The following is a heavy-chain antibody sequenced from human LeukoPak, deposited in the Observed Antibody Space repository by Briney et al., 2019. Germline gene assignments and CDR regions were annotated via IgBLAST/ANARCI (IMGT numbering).Heavy chain of an antibody. D-gene: IGHD3-10*01. J-gene: IGHJ5*02. CDR2: IYYSGST. V-gene: IGHV4-30-4*01. Sequence: SETLSLTCTVSGGSISSGDYYWSWIRQPPGKGLEWIGYIYYSGSTYYNPSLKSRATISVDTSKNQFSLKLSSVTAAGTAVYYCARDCIVRGAYWFDPWGQGTLVTVSS. CDR3: ARDCIVRGAYWFDP. CDR1: GGSISSGDYY.